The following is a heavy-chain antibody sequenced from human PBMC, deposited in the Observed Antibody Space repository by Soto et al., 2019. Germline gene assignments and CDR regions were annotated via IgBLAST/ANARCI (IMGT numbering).Heavy chain of an antibody. Sequence: GASVKVSCKASGYTFTSYYMHWVRQAPGQGLEWMGIINPSGGSTSYAQKFQGRVTTTRDTSTSTVYMELSSLRSEDTAVYYCARAEVLRFLEWLLTYFDYWGQGTLVTAPQ. J-gene: IGHJ4*02. CDR2: INPSGGST. V-gene: IGHV1-46*01. D-gene: IGHD3-3*01. CDR3: ARAEVLRFLEWLLTYFDY. CDR1: GYTFTSYY.